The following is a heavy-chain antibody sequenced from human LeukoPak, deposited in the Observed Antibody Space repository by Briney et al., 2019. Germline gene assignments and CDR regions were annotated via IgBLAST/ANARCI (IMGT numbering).Heavy chain of an antibody. V-gene: IGHV4-39*01. CDR2: IYYSGST. CDR3: ARRGAYYYDSSGYFEGSNSPVARPIDY. CDR1: GGSISSSSYY. J-gene: IGHJ4*02. Sequence: SETLSLTCTVSGGSISSSSYYWGWIRQPPGKGLEWIGSIYYSGSTYYNPSLKSRVTISVDTSKNQFSLKLSSVTAADTAVYYCARRGAYYYDSSGYFEGSNSPVARPIDYWGQGTLVTVSS. D-gene: IGHD3-22*01.